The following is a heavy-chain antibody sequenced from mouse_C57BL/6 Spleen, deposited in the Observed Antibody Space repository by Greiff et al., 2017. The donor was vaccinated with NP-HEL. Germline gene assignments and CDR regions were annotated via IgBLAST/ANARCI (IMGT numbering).Heavy chain of an antibody. V-gene: IGHV1-55*01. J-gene: IGHJ2*01. CDR2: IYPGSGST. CDR1: GYTFTSYW. D-gene: IGHD2-4*01. CDR3: ARRGFYDYDGYYCDY. Sequence: VQLQQSGAELVKPGASVKMSCKASGYTFTSYWITWVKQRPGQGLEWIGDIYPGSGSTNYNEKFKSKATLTVDTSSSTAYMQLSSLTSEDSAVYYCARRGFYDYDGYYCDYWGQGTTLTVSS.